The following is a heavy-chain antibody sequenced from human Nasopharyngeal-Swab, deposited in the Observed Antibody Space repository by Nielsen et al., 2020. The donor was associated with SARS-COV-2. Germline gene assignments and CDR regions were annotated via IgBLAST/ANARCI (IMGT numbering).Heavy chain of an antibody. CDR2: IWSDGKTT. D-gene: IGHD5-12*01. V-gene: IGHV3-33*01. J-gene: IGHJ3*02. CDR1: GFSFSNHG. Sequence: GESLKISCAASGFSFSNHGMHWVRQAPGKGLEWVAIIWSDGKTTKYADSVKGRLTISRDKYRNTLYLQMNNLRVEDTAIYYCAREGPYSGTNVFDIWGQGTMVTVSS. CDR3: AREGPYSGTNVFDI.